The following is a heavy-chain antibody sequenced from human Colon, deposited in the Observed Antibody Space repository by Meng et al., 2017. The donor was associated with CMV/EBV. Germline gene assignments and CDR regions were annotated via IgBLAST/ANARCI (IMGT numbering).Heavy chain of an antibody. CDR1: GFRFNDYY. V-gene: IGHV3-11*04. D-gene: IGHD5-18*01. Sequence: GESLKISCAASGFRFNDYYMAWIRQAPGKGLEWVAYISGSGNNKYYADSVRGRFTVSRDNARDTLYLQMNSLTVEDTAVYFCARGDTAVVTHQYGMDVWGQGTTVTVSS. CDR3: ARGDTAVVTHQYGMDV. CDR2: ISGSGNNK. J-gene: IGHJ6*02.